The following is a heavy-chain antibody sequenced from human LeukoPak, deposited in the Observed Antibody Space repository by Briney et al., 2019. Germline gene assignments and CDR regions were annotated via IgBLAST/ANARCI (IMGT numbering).Heavy chain of an antibody. Sequence: GSLRLSCAASGFTFSTFSNYGMSWVRQAPGKGLEWVSAISDSGGKTYYADSMKGRFTISRDNSKNTLYLQMNSLRAEDTAVYYCAKHGSGRYFDYWGQGTLVTVSS. CDR3: AKHGSGRYFDY. V-gene: IGHV3-23*01. J-gene: IGHJ4*02. CDR2: ISDSGGKT. D-gene: IGHD6-19*01. CDR1: GFTFSTFSNYG.